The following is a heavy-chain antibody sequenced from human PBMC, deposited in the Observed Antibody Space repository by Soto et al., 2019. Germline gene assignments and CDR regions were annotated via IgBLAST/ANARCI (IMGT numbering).Heavy chain of an antibody. V-gene: IGHV3-9*01. CDR3: EKDGYSGSYYWGGIFYDY. CDR1: GFTFDDYA. J-gene: IGHJ4*02. CDR2: ISWNSGSI. Sequence: EVQLVESGGGLVQPGRSLRLSCAASGFTFDDYAMHWVRQAPGKGLEWVSGISWNSGSIGYADSVKGRFTISRDNAKNSLYLQMNSLRAEDTTLYYCEKDGYSGSYYWGGIFYDYWGQGTLVTVSS. D-gene: IGHD1-26*01.